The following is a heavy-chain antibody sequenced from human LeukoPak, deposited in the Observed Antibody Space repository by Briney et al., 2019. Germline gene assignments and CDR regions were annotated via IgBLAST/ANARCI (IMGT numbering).Heavy chain of an antibody. V-gene: IGHV3-7*04. CDR1: GFTFSTYL. CDR3: ARGKWLELMSYLDY. CDR2: IKEDGSEK. J-gene: IGHJ4*02. D-gene: IGHD6-19*01. Sequence: GGSLRLSCAASGFTFSTYLMTWVRQAPGKGLEWVANIKEDGSEKYYVDSVKGRFIISRDNAKNSLYLEVNSLRAEDTAVYYCARGKWLELMSYLDYWGQGTLVTVSS.